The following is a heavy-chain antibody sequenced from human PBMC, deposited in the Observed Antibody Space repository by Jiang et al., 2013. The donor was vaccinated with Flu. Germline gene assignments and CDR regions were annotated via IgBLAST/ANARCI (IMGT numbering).Heavy chain of an antibody. CDR1: GDSISSGGYY. CDR2: IYYSGST. Sequence: GSGLVKPSQTLSLTCTVSGDSISSGGYYWNWIRQHPGKGLEWIGYIYYSGSTYYNPSLKSRVTISVDTSKNQFSLKLSSVTVADTAVYYCARAKDCSGGSCYSNYWGQGTPGHRLL. V-gene: IGHV4-31*03. J-gene: IGHJ4*02. D-gene: IGHD2-15*01. CDR3: ARAKDCSGGSCYSNY.